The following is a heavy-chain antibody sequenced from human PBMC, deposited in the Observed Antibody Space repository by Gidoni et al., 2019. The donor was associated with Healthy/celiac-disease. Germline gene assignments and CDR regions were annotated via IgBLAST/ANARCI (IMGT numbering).Heavy chain of an antibody. D-gene: IGHD2-15*01. V-gene: IGHV3-15*01. CDR1: GLPFSKAW. CDR2: IKSKTDGGTT. Sequence: EVQLVESGGGLVKPGGSLSLSCAASGLPFSKAWRSWVRQAPGKGLGWVGRIKSKTDGGTTDYAAPVKGRFTISRDDSKNTLYLKMNSLKTEDTAVYYCTTVHGLRSGWYTFDYWGQGTLVTVSS. J-gene: IGHJ4*02. CDR3: TTVHGLRSGWYTFDY.